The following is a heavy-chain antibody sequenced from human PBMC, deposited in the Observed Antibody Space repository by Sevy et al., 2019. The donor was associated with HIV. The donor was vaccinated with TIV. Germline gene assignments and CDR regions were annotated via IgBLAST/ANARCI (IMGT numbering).Heavy chain of an antibody. CDR2: MNPNSGNT. Sequence: ASVKVSCKASGYTFTSYDINWVRQATGQGLEWMGWMNPNSGNTGYPQKFQGRVTMTRNTSISTAYMELRSLRSEDTAVYYVVRGSITIFGVEDNWFDPWGQGTLVTVSS. CDR1: GYTFTSYD. J-gene: IGHJ5*02. V-gene: IGHV1-8*01. D-gene: IGHD3-3*01. CDR3: VRGSITIFGVEDNWFDP.